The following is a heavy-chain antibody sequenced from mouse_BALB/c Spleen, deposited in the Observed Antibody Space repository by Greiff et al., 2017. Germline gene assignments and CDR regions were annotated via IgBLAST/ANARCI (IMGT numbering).Heavy chain of an antibody. CDR3: ARLGDYEYYYAMDY. CDR2: ISYSGST. D-gene: IGHD2-4*01. Sequence: EVKLVESGPSLVKPSQTLSLTCSVTGDSITSGYWNWIRKFPGNKLEYMGYISYSGSTYYNPSLKSRISITRDTSKNQYYLQLNSVTTEDTATYYVARLGDYEYYYAMDYWGQGTSVTVSS. V-gene: IGHV3-8*02. J-gene: IGHJ4*01. CDR1: GDSITSGY.